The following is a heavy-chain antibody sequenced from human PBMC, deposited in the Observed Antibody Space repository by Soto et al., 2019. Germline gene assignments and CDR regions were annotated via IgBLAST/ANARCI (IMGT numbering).Heavy chain of an antibody. CDR3: ARSLIEVVAAAPYYYYSYAMHL. D-gene: IGHD2-15*01. CDR1: GGSIGSSHYY. Sequence: PSETLSLTCRVSGGSIGSSHYYWGWIRQPPGNGLEWIGGIYFSGNTYYNPSLKSRVTISVDTSENKVSLRVSSGTAADPAVYYSARSLIEVVAAAPYYYYSYAMHLWCRGPTVTVSS. J-gene: IGHJ6*02. V-gene: IGHV4-39*01. CDR2: IYFSGNT.